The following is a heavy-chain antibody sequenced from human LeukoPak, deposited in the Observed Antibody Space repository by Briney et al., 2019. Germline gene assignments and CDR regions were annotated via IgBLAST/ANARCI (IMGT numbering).Heavy chain of an antibody. V-gene: IGHV4-59*12. J-gene: IGHJ4*02. CDR2: IYYSGST. CDR1: GGSISSYY. D-gene: IGHD5-18*01. Sequence: SETLSLTCTVSGGSISSYYWSWIRQPPGKGLEWIGYIYYSGSTYYNPSLKSRVTISVDRSKNQFSLKLSSVTAADTAVYYCARAPYVDTAMVTFDYWGQGTLVTVSS. CDR3: ARAPYVDTAMVTFDY.